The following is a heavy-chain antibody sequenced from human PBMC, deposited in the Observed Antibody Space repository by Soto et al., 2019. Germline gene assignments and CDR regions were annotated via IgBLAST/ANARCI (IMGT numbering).Heavy chain of an antibody. J-gene: IGHJ4*02. CDR2: INHSGST. Sequence: QVQLQQWGAGLLKPSETLSLTCAVYGGSFSGYYWSWIRQPPGKGLEWIGEINHSGSTNYNPSLPSRVTISVDPSNYQFSQKLSCVTAADTAVYYCARVNLRGIVVVPAALSKGYWGQGTLVTVSS. V-gene: IGHV4-34*01. CDR3: ARVNLRGIVVVPAALSKGY. CDR1: GGSFSGYY. D-gene: IGHD2-2*01.